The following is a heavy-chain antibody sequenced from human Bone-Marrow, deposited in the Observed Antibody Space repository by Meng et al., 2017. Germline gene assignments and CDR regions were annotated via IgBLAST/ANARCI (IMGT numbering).Heavy chain of an antibody. CDR3: AWGYSYGMDY. V-gene: IGHV2-5*02. D-gene: IGHD5-18*01. CDR1: GFSLSTNGVG. J-gene: IGHJ4*02. Sequence: TLVKPTQTLTLTCTFSGFSLSTNGVGVGWIRQPPGKALEWLTVIYWDDDKRYSPSLKSRLTITKDTSKNQVVLTMTNMDPVDTATYYCAWGYSYGMDYWGQGTLVTVSS. CDR2: IYWDDDK.